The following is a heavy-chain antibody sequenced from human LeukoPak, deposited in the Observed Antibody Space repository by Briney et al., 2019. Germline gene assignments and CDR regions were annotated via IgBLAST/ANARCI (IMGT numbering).Heavy chain of an antibody. CDR1: GFTFSSYG. J-gene: IGHJ4*02. V-gene: IGHV3-30*02. CDR3: AKDWASIPAYFDY. D-gene: IGHD2/OR15-2a*01. CDR2: IRYDGSNK. Sequence: PGGSLRLSCAASGFTFSSYGMHWVRQAPGKGLQWVAFIRYDGSNKYYADSVKGRFTTSRDNSKNTLYLQMNSLRAEDTAVYYCAKDWASIPAYFDYWGQGTRVTVSS.